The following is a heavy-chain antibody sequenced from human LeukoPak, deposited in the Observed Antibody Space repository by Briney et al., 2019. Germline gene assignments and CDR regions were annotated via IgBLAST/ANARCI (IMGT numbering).Heavy chain of an antibody. CDR3: ARDYSNYFDY. CDR2: IWFDGSNK. D-gene: IGHD4-11*01. J-gene: IGHJ4*02. Sequence: GGSLRLSCAASEFTFSTYGMHWVRQAPGKGLEWVAVIWFDGSNKYYGDSVKGRFTISRDNSKSTLYLQMNSLRAEDTALYYCARDYSNYFDYWGQGTLVTVSS. V-gene: IGHV3-33*01. CDR1: EFTFSTYG.